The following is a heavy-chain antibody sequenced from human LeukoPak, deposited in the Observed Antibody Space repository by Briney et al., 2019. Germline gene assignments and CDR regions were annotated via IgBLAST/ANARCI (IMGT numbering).Heavy chain of an antibody. CDR1: GDTFSSYV. CDR2: IIPIFGTA. CDR3: ARDRGYSSGWYSYFDY. D-gene: IGHD6-13*01. J-gene: IGHJ4*02. Sequence: GASVKVSCKASGDTFSSYVISWVRQAPGQGLEWMGGIIPIFGTANYAQKFQGRVTITADESTSTAYMELSSLRSEDTAVYYCARDRGYSSGWYSYFDYWGQGTLVTVSS. V-gene: IGHV1-69*13.